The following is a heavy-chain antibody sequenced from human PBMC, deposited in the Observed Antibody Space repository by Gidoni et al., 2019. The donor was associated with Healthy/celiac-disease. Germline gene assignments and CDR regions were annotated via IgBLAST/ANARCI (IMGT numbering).Heavy chain of an antibody. CDR2: IIPIIGIA. J-gene: IGHJ5*02. V-gene: IGHV1-69*04. D-gene: IGHD2-2*01. CDR1: GGPFSSYA. Sequence: QVQLVQSGAEVKKPGSSVTVSCKASGGPFSSYAISWVRQAPGQGLEWMGRIIPIIGIANYAQKFQGRVTITADKSTSTAYMELSSLRSEDTAVYYCARGEGYCSSTSCRSWFDPWGQGTLVTVSS. CDR3: ARGEGYCSSTSCRSWFDP.